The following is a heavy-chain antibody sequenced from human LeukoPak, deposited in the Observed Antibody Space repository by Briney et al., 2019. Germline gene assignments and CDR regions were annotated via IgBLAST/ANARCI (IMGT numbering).Heavy chain of an antibody. V-gene: IGHV4-4*07. CDR1: GGSISSYY. J-gene: IGHJ4*02. CDR3: ARDTYYYDSSGYYAVDY. D-gene: IGHD3-22*01. Sequence: SSETLSLTYTVSGGSISSYYWSWIRQPAGKVLEWIGRIYTSGSTNYNPSLKSRVTMSVDTSKNQFSLKLSSVTAADTAVYYCARDTYYYDSSGYYAVDYWGQGTLVTVSS. CDR2: IYTSGST.